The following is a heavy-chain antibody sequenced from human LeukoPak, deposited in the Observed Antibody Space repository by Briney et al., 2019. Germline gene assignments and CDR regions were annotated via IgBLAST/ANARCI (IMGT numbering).Heavy chain of an antibody. CDR3: ARGAVAGPGRAFDI. D-gene: IGHD6-19*01. Sequence: ASVKVSCKASGYTFNSNSIHWVRQARGQGLEWMGIINPSGGSTNYAQKFQGRVTITADESTSTAYMELSSLRSEDTAVYYCARGAVAGPGRAFDIWGQGTMVTVSS. CDR2: INPSGGST. CDR1: GYTFNSNS. J-gene: IGHJ3*02. V-gene: IGHV1-46*02.